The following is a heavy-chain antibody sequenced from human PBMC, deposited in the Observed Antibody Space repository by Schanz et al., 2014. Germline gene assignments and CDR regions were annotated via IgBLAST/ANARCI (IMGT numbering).Heavy chain of an antibody. CDR2: ISAYNGHT. V-gene: IGHV1-18*04. CDR1: GYTFTSYY. D-gene: IGHD6-13*01. J-gene: IGHJ4*02. Sequence: QVHLVQSGAEVKKPGASVKVSCKASGYTFTSYYMHWVRQAPGQGLEWMGWISAYNGHTTYAQKFQGRVTMTTDTSTSTAYMELSSLRSEDTAVYYCARDGEAAAGCDYWGQGTLVTVSS. CDR3: ARDGEAAAGCDY.